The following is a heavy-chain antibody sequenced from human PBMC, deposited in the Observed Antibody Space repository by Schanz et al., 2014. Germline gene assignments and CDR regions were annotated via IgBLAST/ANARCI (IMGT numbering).Heavy chain of an antibody. J-gene: IGHJ4*02. V-gene: IGHV1-69*02. CDR2: IIPILGIA. CDR3: ARGRRLYVY. CDR1: GGTFSTYT. Sequence: QVQLVQSGAEVKKPGSSVKVSCKASGGTFSTYTISWVRQAPGQGLEWMGRIIPILGIANYAQKFQGRVTITADKSTPTAYMELNSLTSEYTTVHYSARGRRLYVYWGQGTLVTVSS. D-gene: IGHD3-10*02.